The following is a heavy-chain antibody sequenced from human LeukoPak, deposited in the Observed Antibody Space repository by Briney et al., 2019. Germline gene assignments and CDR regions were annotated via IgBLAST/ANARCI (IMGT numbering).Heavy chain of an antibody. Sequence: GRSLRLSCAASGFTFSSCGMHWVRQAPGKGLEWVAVISHDGSNKYYADSVKGRFTISRDNSKNTLYLQMNSLRAEDTAVYYCARVVAAPSFWGQGTLVTVSS. J-gene: IGHJ4*02. V-gene: IGHV3-30*03. CDR1: GFTFSSCG. CDR3: ARVVAAPSF. D-gene: IGHD2-15*01. CDR2: ISHDGSNK.